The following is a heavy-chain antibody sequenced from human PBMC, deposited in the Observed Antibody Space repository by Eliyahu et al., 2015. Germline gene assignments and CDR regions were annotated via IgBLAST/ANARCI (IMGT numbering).Heavy chain of an antibody. V-gene: IGHV3-13*01. CDR2: IGTGGDT. CDR3: ARASGRCNSDGNCYSYYYYGMDV. Sequence: VQLVDSGGGLVQPGGSXRLSCVAXGFPFGSYXXXWVRQPTGKGXEWVAAIGTGGDTHYPGSVKGRFTISRENSKNSFYLQMNSLRVGDTAVYYCARASGRCNSDGNCYSYYYYGMDVWGQGTTVTVSS. J-gene: IGHJ6*02. CDR1: GFPFGSYX. D-gene: IGHD2-15*01.